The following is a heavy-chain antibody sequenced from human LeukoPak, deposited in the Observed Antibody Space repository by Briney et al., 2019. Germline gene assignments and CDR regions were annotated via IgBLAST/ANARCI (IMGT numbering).Heavy chain of an antibody. Sequence: GGSLRLSCAASGFTFSSYSMNWVRQAPGEGLEWVSSISSSSSYIYYADSVKGRFTISRDNAKNSLYLQMNSLRAEDTAAYYCAREGETGDFEVLHYYYYGMDVWGKGTTVTVSS. D-gene: IGHD7-27*01. CDR3: AREGETGDFEVLHYYYYGMDV. J-gene: IGHJ6*04. CDR2: ISSSSSYI. V-gene: IGHV3-21*01. CDR1: GFTFSSYS.